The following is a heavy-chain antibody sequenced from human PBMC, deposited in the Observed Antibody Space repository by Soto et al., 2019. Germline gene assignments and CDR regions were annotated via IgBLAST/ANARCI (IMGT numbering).Heavy chain of an antibody. CDR3: ARGADVLRFLEWLSVLWY. V-gene: IGHV3-7*01. CDR1: GFTFSSYW. CDR2: IKQDGSEK. J-gene: IGHJ4*02. D-gene: IGHD3-3*01. Sequence: EVQLVESGGGLVQPGGSLRLSCAASGFTFSSYWMSWVRQAPGKGLEWVANIKQDGSEKYYVDSVKGRFTISRDNAKNSLYLQMSSLRAEDTAVYYCARGADVLRFLEWLSVLWYWGQGTLVTVSS.